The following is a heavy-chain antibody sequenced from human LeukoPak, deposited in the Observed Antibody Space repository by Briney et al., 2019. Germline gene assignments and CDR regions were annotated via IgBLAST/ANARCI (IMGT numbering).Heavy chain of an antibody. CDR3: ARVGLDSHYYMDV. CDR2: IYYSVDYSGST. CDR1: GGSISSYY. J-gene: IGHJ6*03. Sequence: PSETLSLTCTVSGGSISSYYWSWIRQPPGKGLEWIGYIYYSVDYSGSTNYNPSLKSRVTISVDTSKNQFSLKLTSVTAADTAMYYCARVGLDSHYYMDVWGKGTTVTVSS. V-gene: IGHV4-59*01. D-gene: IGHD3-16*01.